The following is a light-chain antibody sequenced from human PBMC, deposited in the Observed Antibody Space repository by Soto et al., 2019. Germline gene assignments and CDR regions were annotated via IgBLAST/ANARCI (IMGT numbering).Light chain of an antibody. CDR3: QQYGSSPT. CDR1: QNISNY. J-gene: IGKJ5*01. Sequence: IVLTQPPGTLSLSPGERATLSCRASQNISNYLIWYQQKPGQAPRLLIYGASSRATGIPDRFSGSGSGTDFTLTISRLEPEDFAVYYCQQYGSSPTFGEGTRLEI. V-gene: IGKV3-20*01. CDR2: GAS.